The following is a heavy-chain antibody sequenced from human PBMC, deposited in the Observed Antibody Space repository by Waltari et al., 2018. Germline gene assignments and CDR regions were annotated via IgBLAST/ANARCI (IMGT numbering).Heavy chain of an antibody. J-gene: IGHJ3*02. V-gene: IGHV4-38-2*01. Sequence: QVQLQESGPGLVKPSETLSLTCAVSGYSISSGYYWGWIRQPPGKGLEWIGSIYHSGGTYYNPSRKSRVTISVDTSKNQFSLKLSSVTAADTAVYYCARLQGAFDIWGQGTMVTVSS. CDR3: ARLQGAFDI. CDR1: GYSISSGYY. CDR2: IYHSGGT.